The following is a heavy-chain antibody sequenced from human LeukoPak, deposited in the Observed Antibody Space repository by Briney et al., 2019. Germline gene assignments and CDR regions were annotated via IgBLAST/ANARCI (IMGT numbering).Heavy chain of an antibody. V-gene: IGHV4-31*03. CDR3: ASQYCSGGSCSDFDY. CDR2: IYYSGST. D-gene: IGHD2-15*01. J-gene: IGHJ4*02. CDR1: GGSISSGGYY. Sequence: PSETLSLTCTVSGGSISSGGYYWSWIRQHPGKGLEWIGYIYYSGSTYYNPSLKSRVTISVDTSKNQFSLKLSSVTAADTAVYYCASQYCSGGSCSDFDYWGQGTLVTVSS.